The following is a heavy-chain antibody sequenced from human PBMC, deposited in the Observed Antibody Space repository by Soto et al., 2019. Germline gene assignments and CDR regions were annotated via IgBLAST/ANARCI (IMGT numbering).Heavy chain of an antibody. CDR3: AKAGSTSWQFGS. CDR1: GFTFSSYA. V-gene: IGHV3-23*01. Sequence: PGGSLRLSCAASGFTFSSYAMSWVRQAPGKGPEWVSAVSDTGGSTYYEDSVKGRFAISRDISKNTLYLQMTSLRAEDTAVYYCAKAGSTSWQFGSWGQGTLVTVSS. CDR2: VSDTGGST. J-gene: IGHJ4*02. D-gene: IGHD2-2*01.